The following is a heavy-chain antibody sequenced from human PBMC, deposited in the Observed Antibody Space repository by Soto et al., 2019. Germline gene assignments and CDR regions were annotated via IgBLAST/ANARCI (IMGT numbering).Heavy chain of an antibody. J-gene: IGHJ4*02. CDR1: GYTFTSYA. Sequence: ASVKVSCKASGYTFTSYAMHCVRQAPGQRLEWMGIINPSGGSTRYAQKFQGRVTMTRDTSTSTVYMELSSLRSEDTAVYYCARGLIYDSSGYYFDYWGQGTLVTVSS. D-gene: IGHD3-22*01. V-gene: IGHV1-46*01. CDR3: ARGLIYDSSGYYFDY. CDR2: INPSGGST.